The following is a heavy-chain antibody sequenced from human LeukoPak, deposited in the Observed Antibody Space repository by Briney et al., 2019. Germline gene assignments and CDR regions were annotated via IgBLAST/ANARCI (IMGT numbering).Heavy chain of an antibody. CDR2: IYTSGST. CDR1: SGSLGSYY. D-gene: IGHD6-6*01. J-gene: IGHJ4*02. CDR3: AREYSSSSGKALDY. V-gene: IGHV4-4*07. Sequence: SETLSLICTVSSGSLGSYYWNWLRQPAGKGLEWIGHIYTSGSTNYNPSLKSRVTMSVDTSKNQFSLKLNSVTAADTAFYYCAREYSSSSGKALDYWGQGTLVTVSS.